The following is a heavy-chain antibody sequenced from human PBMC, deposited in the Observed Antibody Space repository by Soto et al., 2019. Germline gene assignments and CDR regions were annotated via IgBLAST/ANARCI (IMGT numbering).Heavy chain of an antibody. CDR3: AKGAQVVGDWEEYFQH. CDR1: GFTFSSYG. D-gene: IGHD2-21*02. Sequence: GGSLRLSCAASGFTFSSYGMHWVRQAPGKGLEWVAVISYDGSNKYYADSVKGRFTISRDNSKNTLYLQMNSLRAEDTAVYYCAKGAQVVGDWEEYFQHWGQGTLVTVSS. J-gene: IGHJ1*01. V-gene: IGHV3-30*18. CDR2: ISYDGSNK.